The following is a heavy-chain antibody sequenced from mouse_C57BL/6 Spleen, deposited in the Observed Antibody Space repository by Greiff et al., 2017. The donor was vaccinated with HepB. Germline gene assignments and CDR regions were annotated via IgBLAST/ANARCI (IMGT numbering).Heavy chain of an antibody. V-gene: IGHV1-26*01. CDR3: ARTDLYYFDY. J-gene: IGHJ2*01. Sequence: VQLKQSGPELVKPGASVKISCKASGYTFTDYYMNWVKQSHGKSLEWIGDINPNNGGTSYNQKFKGKATLTVDKSSSTAYMELRSLTSEDSAVYYCARTDLYYFDYWGQGTTLTVSS. CDR1: GYTFTDYY. CDR2: INPNNGGT.